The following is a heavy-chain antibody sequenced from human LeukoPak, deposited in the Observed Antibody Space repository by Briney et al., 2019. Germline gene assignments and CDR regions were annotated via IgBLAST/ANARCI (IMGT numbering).Heavy chain of an antibody. D-gene: IGHD1-26*01. CDR2: IYSGGST. CDR3: AREVGATRGLDP. Sequence: GGSLRLSCAASGFTVSSNYMSWVRQAPGKGLEWVSIIYSGGSTYYADSVKGRFTISRDTSKNTLYLQMNSLRAEDTAAYYCAREVGATRGLDPWGQGTLVTVSS. J-gene: IGHJ5*02. V-gene: IGHV3-53*01. CDR1: GFTVSSNY.